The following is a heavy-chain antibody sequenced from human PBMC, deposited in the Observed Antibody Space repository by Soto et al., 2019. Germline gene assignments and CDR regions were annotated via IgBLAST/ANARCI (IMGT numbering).Heavy chain of an antibody. Sequence: ASVKVSCKASGYTFTSYGISWVRQAPGQGLEWMGWISAYNGNTNYAQKLQGRVTMTTDTSTSTAYMELRSLRSDDTAVYYCARDQSYYDFWSGYPLFDYWGQGTLVTVSS. CDR3: ARDQSYYDFWSGYPLFDY. J-gene: IGHJ4*02. CDR1: GYTFTSYG. D-gene: IGHD3-3*01. CDR2: ISAYNGNT. V-gene: IGHV1-18*01.